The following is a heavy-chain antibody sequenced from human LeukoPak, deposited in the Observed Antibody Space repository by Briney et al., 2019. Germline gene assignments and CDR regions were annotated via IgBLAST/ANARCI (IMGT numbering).Heavy chain of an antibody. Sequence: GGSLRLSCATSGFTFRSYDMSWVRQAPGKGLEWVSGISGSSGSTFYTDSVKGRFTISRDNSENKLDLQMSSLRAEDTAIYYCVEYNRYCPGGSCYSFDYWGQGTLVTVSS. CDR3: VEYNRYCPGGSCYSFDY. V-gene: IGHV3-23*01. CDR2: ISGSSGST. D-gene: IGHD2-15*01. CDR1: GFTFRSYD. J-gene: IGHJ4*02.